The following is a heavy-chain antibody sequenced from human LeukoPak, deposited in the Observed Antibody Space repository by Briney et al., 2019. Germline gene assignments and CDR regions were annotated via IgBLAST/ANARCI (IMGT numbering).Heavy chain of an antibody. CDR3: ARDESSYYYDSSGYYSY. J-gene: IGHJ4*02. CDR2: IIPILGIA. Sequence: GASVTVSCKASGGTFSSYAISWVRQAPGQGLEWMGRIIPILGIANHAQKFQGRVTITADKSTSTAYMELSSLRSEDTAVYYCARDESSYYYDSSGYYSYWGQGTLVTVSS. CDR1: GGTFSSYA. V-gene: IGHV1-69*04. D-gene: IGHD3-22*01.